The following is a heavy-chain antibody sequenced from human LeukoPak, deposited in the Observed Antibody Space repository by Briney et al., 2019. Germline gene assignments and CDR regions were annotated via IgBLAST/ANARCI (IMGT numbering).Heavy chain of an antibody. Sequence: ASVKVSCKASGGTFSSYGISWVRQAPGQGLEWMGRIIPILGIANYAQKFQGRVTITADKSTSTAYMELSSLRSEDTAVYYCARGSMVRGASAHHDYWGQGTLVTVSS. CDR3: ARGSMVRGASAHHDY. V-gene: IGHV1-69*04. D-gene: IGHD3-10*01. CDR2: IIPILGIA. CDR1: GGTFSSYG. J-gene: IGHJ4*02.